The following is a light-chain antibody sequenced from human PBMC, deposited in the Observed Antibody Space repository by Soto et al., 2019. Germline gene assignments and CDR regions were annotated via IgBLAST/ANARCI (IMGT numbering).Light chain of an antibody. CDR1: QSVSSSY. CDR3: QQYGSSPPYI. CDR2: AAS. Sequence: EIVLTQSPGTLSSSPGERATLSCRASQSVSSSYLGWYQQKPGQAPRLLMYAASSSATGIPDRFRGSGAETDFALTISRLEPDDFVVYYCQQYGSSPPYIFGQGTKLEIK. J-gene: IGKJ2*01. V-gene: IGKV3-20*01.